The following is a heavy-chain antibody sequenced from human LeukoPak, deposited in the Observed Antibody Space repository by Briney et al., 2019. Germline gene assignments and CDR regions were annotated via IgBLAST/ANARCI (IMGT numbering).Heavy chain of an antibody. V-gene: IGHV3-30*02. CDR2: IRYDGSNK. J-gene: IGHJ4*02. D-gene: IGHD1-7*01. CDR1: GFTVSSNY. Sequence: PGRSLRLSCAASGFTVSSNYMSWVRQAPGKGLEWVAFIRYDGSNKYYADSVKGRFTISRDNSKNTLYLQMNSLRAEDTAVYYCAINWNYDYWGQGTLVTVSS. CDR3: AINWNYDY.